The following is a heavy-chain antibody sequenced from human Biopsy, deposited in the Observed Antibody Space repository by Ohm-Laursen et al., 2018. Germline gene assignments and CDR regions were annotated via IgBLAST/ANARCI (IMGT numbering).Heavy chain of an antibody. CDR1: GYTFTTYD. Sequence: ASVKVSCKASGYTFTTYDITWVRQATGQGPEWMGWMNPISGNTGYAHKFRGRVTMTSDSSNSTAYLEVSSLTFEDTAVYYCARAVRYRLLSDPWGQGTLVTVSS. CDR3: ARAVRYRLLSDP. CDR2: MNPISGNT. J-gene: IGHJ5*02. D-gene: IGHD2/OR15-2a*01. V-gene: IGHV1-8*01.